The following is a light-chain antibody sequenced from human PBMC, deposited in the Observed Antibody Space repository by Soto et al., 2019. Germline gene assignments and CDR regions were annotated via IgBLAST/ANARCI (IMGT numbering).Light chain of an antibody. CDR2: AAS. J-gene: IGKJ3*01. CDR1: QGISSY. Sequence: AIRMTQSPSSLSASTGDRVTITCRASQGISSYLAWYQQKPGKAPKLLIYAASTLQSGVPSRFSGSGSGTDFTLTISCLQSEDFATYYCQQYYSYPFAFCLGTKVDI. CDR3: QQYYSYPFA. V-gene: IGKV1-8*01.